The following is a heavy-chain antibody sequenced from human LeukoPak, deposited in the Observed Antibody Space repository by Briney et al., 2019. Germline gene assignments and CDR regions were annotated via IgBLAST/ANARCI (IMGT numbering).Heavy chain of an antibody. Sequence: GSLRLSCAASGFTFSSYAMSWVRQAPGKGLEWVSSISSGTDYIYYADSVKGRFTISRDNAKNSLYLQMNSLRAEDTAVYYCAELGITMIGGVWGKGTTVTISS. D-gene: IGHD3-10*02. V-gene: IGHV3-21*01. J-gene: IGHJ6*04. CDR1: GFTFSSYA. CDR3: AELGITMIGGV. CDR2: ISSGTDYI.